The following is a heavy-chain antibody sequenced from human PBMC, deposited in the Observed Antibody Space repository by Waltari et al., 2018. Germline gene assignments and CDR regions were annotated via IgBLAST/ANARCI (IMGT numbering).Heavy chain of an antibody. J-gene: IGHJ5*02. CDR3: ARHGDYYDSSGYYWIWFDP. V-gene: IGHV4-38-2*01. CDR1: GYSISSGYY. Sequence: QVQLQESGPGLVKPSENLSLTCAVSGYSISSGYYWCWIRLPPGKGLEWIGSIYHSGSTYYHPVLKGRVTIAVDTSKNQFALKLGSVTAADTAVYYCARHGDYYDSSGYYWIWFDPWGQGTLVTVSS. CDR2: IYHSGST. D-gene: IGHD3-22*01.